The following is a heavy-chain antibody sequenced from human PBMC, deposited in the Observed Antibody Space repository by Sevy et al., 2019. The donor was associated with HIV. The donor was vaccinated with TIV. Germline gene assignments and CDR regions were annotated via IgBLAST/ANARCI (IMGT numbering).Heavy chain of an antibody. J-gene: IGHJ3*02. CDR1: GASISSGTNY. CDR2: IYYSGST. D-gene: IGHD6-19*01. Sequence: SETLSLTCTVSGASISSGTNYWGWIRQSSGKGLEWIGSIYYSGSTYYNPSLKSRVTISADTPSNQFSLKLTSVTAADTAVYYCARQRGGWYEYDASDIWGQGTMVTVSS. CDR3: ARQRGGWYEYDASDI. V-gene: IGHV4-39*01.